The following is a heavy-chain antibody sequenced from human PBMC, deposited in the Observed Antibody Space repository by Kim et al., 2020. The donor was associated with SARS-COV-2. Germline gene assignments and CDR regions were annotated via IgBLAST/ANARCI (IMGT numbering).Heavy chain of an antibody. D-gene: IGHD3-22*01. J-gene: IGHJ4*02. Sequence: GRFTISRDNAKNSLYLQRNSLRAEDTAVYYCARRDQNYYDSSGYLDYWGQGTLVTVSS. CDR3: ARRDQNYYDSSGYLDY. V-gene: IGHV3-11*01.